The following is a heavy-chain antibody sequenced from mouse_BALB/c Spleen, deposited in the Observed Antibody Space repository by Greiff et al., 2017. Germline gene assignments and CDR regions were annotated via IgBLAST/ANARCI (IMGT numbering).Heavy chain of an antibody. CDR1: GFSLTSYG. V-gene: IGHV2-9*02. CDR2: IWAGGST. Sequence: QVQLKESGPGLVAPSQSLSITCTVSGFSLTSYGVHWVRQPPGKGLEWLGVIWAGGSTNYNSALMSRLSISKDNSKGQVFLKMNSLQTDDTAMYYCASFLSSTGTGAYWGQGTLVTVSA. CDR3: ASFLSSTGTGAY. D-gene: IGHD4-1*02. J-gene: IGHJ3*01.